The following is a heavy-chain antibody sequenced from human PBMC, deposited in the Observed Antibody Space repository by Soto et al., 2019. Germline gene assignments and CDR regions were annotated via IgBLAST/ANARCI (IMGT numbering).Heavy chain of an antibody. CDR3: ARGPYVGAFFDF. CDR2: INRSGST. V-gene: IGHV4-34*01. D-gene: IGHD1-26*01. J-gene: IGHJ4*02. Sequence: QVQLQQWGAGLLKPSETLALTCAVYGGSFNVYYWTLMRQPPGKGMEWIGEINRSGSTNYNPSLKSVVTISIVTSKIQFSLTLSSVTAADTAIYYCARGPYVGAFFDFWGQGSQVTVSP. CDR1: GGSFNVYY.